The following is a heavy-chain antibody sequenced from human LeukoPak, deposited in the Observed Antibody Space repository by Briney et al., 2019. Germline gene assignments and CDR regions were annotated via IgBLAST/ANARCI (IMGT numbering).Heavy chain of an antibody. CDR3: ARVRYDGSGYYSIYDY. V-gene: IGHV3-21*01. CDR1: GFTFSSYS. Sequence: PGGSLRLSCAASGFTFSSYSMNWVRQALGKGLEWVSSISSSSSYIYYADSVKGRFTISRDNAKNSLYLQMNSLRAEDTAVYYCARVRYDGSGYYSIYDYWGQGTLVTVSS. D-gene: IGHD3-22*01. J-gene: IGHJ4*02. CDR2: ISSSSSYI.